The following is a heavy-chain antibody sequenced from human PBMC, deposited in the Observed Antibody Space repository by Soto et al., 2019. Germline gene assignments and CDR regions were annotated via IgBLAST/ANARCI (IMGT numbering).Heavy chain of an antibody. J-gene: IGHJ6*02. D-gene: IGHD6-19*01. CDR1: GGTFSSYA. CDR3: ARAENGEAGTYYYYYGMDV. V-gene: IGHV1-69*01. CDR2: IIPIFGTA. Sequence: QVQLVQSGAEVKKPGSSVKVSCKASGGTFSSYAISWVRQAPGQGLEWMGGIIPIFGTANYAQKFQGRVTIPADESTSTAYMELSSLRSEDTAVYYCARAENGEAGTYYYYYGMDVWGQGTTVTVSS.